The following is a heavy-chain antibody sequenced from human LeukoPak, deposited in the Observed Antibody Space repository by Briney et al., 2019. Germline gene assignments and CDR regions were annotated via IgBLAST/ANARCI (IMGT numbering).Heavy chain of an antibody. CDR1: GFTFSSYT. D-gene: IGHD2-2*01. CDR2: ISSSSGYT. V-gene: IGHV3-21*01. J-gene: IGHJ4*02. Sequence: GGSLRLSCAASGFTFSSYTMNWVRQAPGKGLEWVSSISSSSGYTYYADSVKGRFTISRDNAKNSLYLQLNSLRAEDTAVNYCVNDCSSSSCYDYWGQGTLVTVSS. CDR3: VNDCSSSSCYDY.